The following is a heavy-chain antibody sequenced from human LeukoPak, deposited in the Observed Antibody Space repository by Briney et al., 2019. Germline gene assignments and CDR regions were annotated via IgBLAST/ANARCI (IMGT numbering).Heavy chain of an antibody. CDR2: INPNSGGT. V-gene: IGHV1-2*02. CDR3: AREELRVLRFLEWLPGDY. Sequence: ASVKVSCKASGYTFTGYYMHWVRQAPGQGLEWMRWINPNSGGTNYAQKFQGRVTMTRDTSISTAYMELSRLRSDDTAVYYCAREELRVLRFLEWLPGDYWGQGTLVTVSS. D-gene: IGHD3-3*01. J-gene: IGHJ4*02. CDR1: GYTFTGYY.